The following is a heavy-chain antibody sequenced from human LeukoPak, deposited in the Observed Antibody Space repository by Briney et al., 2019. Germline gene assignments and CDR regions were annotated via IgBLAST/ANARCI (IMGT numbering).Heavy chain of an antibody. V-gene: IGHV3-30*18. CDR1: GFTFSSYG. J-gene: IGHJ4*02. Sequence: PGGSLRLSCAASGFTFSSYGMHWVRQAPGKGLEWVAVISYDGSNKYYADSVKGRFTISRDNSKNTLYLQMNSLRAEDTAVYYCAKEWEEMATIRGGDYFDYWGQGTLVTVSS. CDR3: AKEWEEMATIRGGDYFDY. D-gene: IGHD5-24*01. CDR2: ISYDGSNK.